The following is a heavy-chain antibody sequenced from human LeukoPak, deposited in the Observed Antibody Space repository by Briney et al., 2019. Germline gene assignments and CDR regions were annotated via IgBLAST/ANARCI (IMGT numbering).Heavy chain of an antibody. D-gene: IGHD3-10*01. Sequence: SETLSLTCTVSGGSISSSSYYWGWIRQPPGKGLEWIGSIYYSGSTYYNPSHKRRVTISVDTSKTQFSLRLRSVTAADAAVYYCARHVFIMVRGVITPDYYYYYGMDVWGQGTTVTVSS. J-gene: IGHJ6*02. CDR1: GGSISSSSYY. CDR3: ARHVFIMVRGVITPDYYYYYGMDV. CDR2: IYYSGST. V-gene: IGHV4-39*01.